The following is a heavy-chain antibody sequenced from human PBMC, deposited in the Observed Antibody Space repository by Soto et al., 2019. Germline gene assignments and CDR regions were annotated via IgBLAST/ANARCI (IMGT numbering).Heavy chain of an antibody. CDR2: ISASDGRI. Sequence: GSLRLSCAASGLTFSNHAMSWVRQAPGKGLEWVSAISASDGRIYYADSVKGRFTISRDNSKNTLYLQMNSLRAEDTAVYYCANEGLDWGQGTLVTVSS. CDR1: GLTFSNHA. V-gene: IGHV3-23*01. CDR3: ANEGLD. J-gene: IGHJ4*02.